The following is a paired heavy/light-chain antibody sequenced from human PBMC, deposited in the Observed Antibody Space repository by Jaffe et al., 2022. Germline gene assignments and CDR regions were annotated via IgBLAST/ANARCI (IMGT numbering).Heavy chain of an antibody. Sequence: QVQLVQSGAEVKKPGSSVKVSCKASGGTFSSYTISWVRQAPGQGLEWMGRIIPILGIANYAQKFQGRVTITADKSTSTAYMELSSLRSEDTAVYYCASEGLGGFGELLYFQHWGQGTLVTVSS. CDR1: GGTFSSYT. D-gene: IGHD3-10*01. J-gene: IGHJ1*01. CDR2: IIPILGIA. CDR3: ASEGLGGFGELLYFQH. V-gene: IGHV1-69*02.
Light chain of an antibody. V-gene: IGKV1-NL1*01. CDR2: AAS. J-gene: IGKJ2*01. CDR3: QQYYSTLLYT. CDR1: QGISNS. Sequence: DIQMTQSPSSLSASVGDRVTITCRASQGISNSLAWYQQKPGKAPKLLLYAASRLESGVPSRFSGSGSGTDYTLTISSLQPEDFATYYCQQYYSTLLYTFGQGTKLEIK.